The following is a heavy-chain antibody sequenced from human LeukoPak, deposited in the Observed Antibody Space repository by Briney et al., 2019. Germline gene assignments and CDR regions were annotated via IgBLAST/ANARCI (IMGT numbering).Heavy chain of an antibody. CDR3: TRDNNRKDDY. CDR2: ISTDASST. D-gene: IGHD1-14*01. Sequence: GGSLRLSCAGSGFTFSSYWMHWVRQAPGKGLVWVSRISTDASSTTYADSVKGRFTISRDNAKGTLYLQMSSLRAEDTAVYYCTRDNNRKDDYWGQGTLVTVSS. J-gene: IGHJ4*02. CDR1: GFTFSSYW. V-gene: IGHV3-74*01.